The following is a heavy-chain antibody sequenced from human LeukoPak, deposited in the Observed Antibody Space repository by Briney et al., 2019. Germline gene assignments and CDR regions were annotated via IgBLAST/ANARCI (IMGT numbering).Heavy chain of an antibody. J-gene: IGHJ3*02. CDR3: ASGGSFDAFDI. CDR1: GGTFSSYA. V-gene: IGHV1-69*04. CDR2: IIPILGIA. Sequence: SGKVSCKGSGGTFSSYAISWVRKAPGQGVGWMGRIIPILGIANYAQKFQGRVTITADKSTSTAYMELSSLRSEDTAVYYCASGGSFDAFDIWGQGTMVTVSS. D-gene: IGHD1-26*01.